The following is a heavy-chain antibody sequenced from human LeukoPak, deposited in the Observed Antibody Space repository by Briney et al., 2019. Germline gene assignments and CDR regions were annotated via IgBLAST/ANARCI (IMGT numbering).Heavy chain of an antibody. V-gene: IGHV1-8*03. CDR1: GYTFTSYG. J-gene: IGHJ6*03. CDR2: MNPNSGNT. Sequence: ASVKVSCKASGYTFTSYGINWVRQATGQGLEWMGWMNPNSGNTGYAQKFQGRVTITRNTSISTAYMELSSLRSEDTAVYYCASGRYYDFWSGYDYYYYYYMDVWGKGTTVTVSS. D-gene: IGHD3-3*01. CDR3: ASGRYYDFWSGYDYYYYYYMDV.